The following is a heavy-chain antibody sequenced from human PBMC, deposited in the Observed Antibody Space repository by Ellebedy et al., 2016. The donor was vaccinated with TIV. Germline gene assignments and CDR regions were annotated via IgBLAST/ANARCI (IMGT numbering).Heavy chain of an antibody. D-gene: IGHD3-10*01. CDR3: ARDFGTGKDYYYGMDV. Sequence: ESLKISCTVSGGSISDYYWTWIRQPAGKGLEWIGRIYTSGRPNYDPPLRSRVTMSVDTSKNQFSLKLRSVTAADTAVYYCARDFGTGKDYYYGMDVWGQGTTVTVSS. J-gene: IGHJ6*02. V-gene: IGHV4-4*07. CDR1: GGSISDYY. CDR2: IYTSGRP.